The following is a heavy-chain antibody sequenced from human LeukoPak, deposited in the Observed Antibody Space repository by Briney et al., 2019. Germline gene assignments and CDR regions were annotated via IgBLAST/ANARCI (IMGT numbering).Heavy chain of an antibody. CDR2: ISGSGVTT. Sequence: GGSLRPSCAAPGFTFSNYAMSWGRQAPGKGVEGGFTISGSGVTTHYADSAKGRFTISRDNAKNTLFLQMDSLRAEDTAVYYCAKILEIYYESLDYWGQGTLVTVSS. CDR1: GFTFSNYA. D-gene: IGHD1-26*01. J-gene: IGHJ4*02. CDR3: AKILEIYYESLDY. V-gene: IGHV3-23*01.